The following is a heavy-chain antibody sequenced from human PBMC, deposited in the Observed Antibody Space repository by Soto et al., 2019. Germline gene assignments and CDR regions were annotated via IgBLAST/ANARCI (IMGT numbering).Heavy chain of an antibody. J-gene: IGHJ5*02. V-gene: IGHV3-66*01. CDR2: IYSDGST. D-gene: IGHD2-21*02. CDR1: GFTVSSSY. Sequence: EEQVVQSGGGLVQPGGSLRLSCAVSGFTVSSSYMSWVRQAPGKGLEWVSAIYSDGSTYYLDSVRGRFTISRDNSKNTLELQMDSLRVEDTAVYYCARNPATAEATGWFDPWGQGTQVTVSS. CDR3: ARNPATAEATGWFDP.